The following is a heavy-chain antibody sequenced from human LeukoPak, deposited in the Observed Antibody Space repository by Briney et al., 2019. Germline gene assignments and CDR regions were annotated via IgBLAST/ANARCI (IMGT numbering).Heavy chain of an antibody. D-gene: IGHD6-19*01. CDR1: GFTFSSYG. CDR3: AKDYQYSSGWLAGFFDY. Sequence: GGSLRLSCAASGFTFSSYGMHWVRQAPGKGLEWVAVISYDGSNKYYADSVKGRFTISRDNSKNTLYLQMNSLRAEDTAMYYCAKDYQYSSGWLAGFFDYGGQGTLVTVSS. CDR2: ISYDGSNK. V-gene: IGHV3-30*18. J-gene: IGHJ4*02.